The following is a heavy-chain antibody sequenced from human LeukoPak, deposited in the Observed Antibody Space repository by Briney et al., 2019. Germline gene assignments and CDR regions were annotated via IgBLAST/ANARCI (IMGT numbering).Heavy chain of an antibody. Sequence: GASVKVSCKASGYTFTGYYMHWVRQAPGQGLEWMGWINPNSGGTNYAQKFQGRVTMTRDTSISTAYMELSRLRSDDTAVYYCAREHPYCSSTSCYIWFDPWGQGTLVTVSS. CDR1: GYTFTGYY. D-gene: IGHD2-2*02. CDR3: AREHPYCSSTSCYIWFDP. CDR2: INPNSGGT. J-gene: IGHJ5*02. V-gene: IGHV1-2*02.